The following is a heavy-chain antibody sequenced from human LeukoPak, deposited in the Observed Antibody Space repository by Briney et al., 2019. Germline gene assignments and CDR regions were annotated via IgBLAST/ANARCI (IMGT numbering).Heavy chain of an antibody. CDR2: INHSGST. CDR3: ARGRRTYCYDSSGYYPPDY. V-gene: IGHV4-34*01. CDR1: GGSFSGYY. D-gene: IGHD3-22*01. Sequence: PSETLSLTCAVYGGSFSGYYWSWIRQPPGKGLEWIGEINHSGSTNYNPSLKSRVTISVDTSKNQFSLKLSSVTAADTAVYYCARGRRTYCYDSSGYYPPDYWGQGTLVTVSS. J-gene: IGHJ4*02.